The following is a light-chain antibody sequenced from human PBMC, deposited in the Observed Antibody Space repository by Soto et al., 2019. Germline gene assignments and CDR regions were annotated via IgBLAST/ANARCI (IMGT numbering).Light chain of an antibody. CDR1: SSNIGSNT. Sequence: QSVLTQPPSASGTPGQRVTISCSGSSSNIGSNTVNWYQQLPGTAPTLLIYYNNQRPSGVPDRFSGSKSGTSASLAISGLQSEDAAHYYCAAWDDSLYGWVFGGWTKLTVL. CDR3: AAWDDSLYGWV. CDR2: YNN. V-gene: IGLV1-44*01. J-gene: IGLJ3*02.